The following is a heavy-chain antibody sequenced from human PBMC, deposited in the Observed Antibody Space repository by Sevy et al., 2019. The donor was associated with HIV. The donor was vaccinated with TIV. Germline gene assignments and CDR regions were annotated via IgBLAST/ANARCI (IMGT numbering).Heavy chain of an antibody. Sequence: GGSLRLSCVASGFSLESYWMNWVRQAPGKPLEWVANIKEDDTLKYYVESVKGRFTISRDNGRNLVYLLMNNLKVEDTALYYCVRAIQSEGSFWGQGTRVTVSS. J-gene: IGHJ4*02. D-gene: IGHD2-21*01. CDR2: IKEDDTLK. CDR1: GFSLESYW. V-gene: IGHV3-7*04. CDR3: VRAIQSEGSF.